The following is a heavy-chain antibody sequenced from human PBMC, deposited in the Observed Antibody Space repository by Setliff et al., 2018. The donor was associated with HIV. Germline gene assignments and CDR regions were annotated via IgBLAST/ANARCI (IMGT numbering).Heavy chain of an antibody. D-gene: IGHD3-10*01. CDR1: GFNFATAW. Sequence: GGSLRLSCEASGFNFATAWMNWVRRAPGKGLEWVARIRGEADGGTTDYAAPVKGRFTISRDDSKTTLYLQMNSLKTEDTAMYYCATGGGRYLHEWAYWGQGTLVTVPQ. CDR3: ATGGGRYLHEWAY. J-gene: IGHJ4*02. CDR2: IRGEADGGTT. V-gene: IGHV3-15*01.